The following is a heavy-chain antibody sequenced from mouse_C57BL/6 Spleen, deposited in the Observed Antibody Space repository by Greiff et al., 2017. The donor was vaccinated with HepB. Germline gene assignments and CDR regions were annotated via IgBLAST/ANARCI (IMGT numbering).Heavy chain of an antibody. D-gene: IGHD3-2*02. Sequence: EVMLVESGGGLVQPGGSMKLSCAASGFTFSDAWMDWVRQSPEKGLEWVAEIRNKANNHATYYAESVKGRFTISRDDSKSSVYLQMNSLRAEDTGIYYCTRQAQATFYYFDYWGQGTTLTVSS. V-gene: IGHV6-6*01. CDR2: IRNKANNHAT. CDR1: GFTFSDAW. J-gene: IGHJ2*01. CDR3: TRQAQATFYYFDY.